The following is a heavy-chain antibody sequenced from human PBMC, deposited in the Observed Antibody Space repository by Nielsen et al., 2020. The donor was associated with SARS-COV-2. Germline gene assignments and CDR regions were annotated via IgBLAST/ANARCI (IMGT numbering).Heavy chain of an antibody. CDR2: IYYSGST. D-gene: IGHD2-2*02. Sequence: SETLSLTCTVSGGSISSGGYYWSWIRQHPGKGLEWIGYIYYSGSTYYNPSLKSRVTISVDTSKNQFSLMLSSVTAADTAVYYCARGLIAVVPVTILLFGSGWFDPWGQGTLVTVSS. CDR1: GGSISSGGYY. V-gene: IGHV4-31*03. J-gene: IGHJ5*02. CDR3: ARGLIAVVPVTILLFGSGWFDP.